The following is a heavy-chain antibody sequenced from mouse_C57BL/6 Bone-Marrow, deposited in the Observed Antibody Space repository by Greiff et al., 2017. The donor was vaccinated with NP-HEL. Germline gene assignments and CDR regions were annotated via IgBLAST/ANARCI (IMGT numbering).Heavy chain of an antibody. CDR2: INPNNGGT. Sequence: VQLQQSGPELVKPGASVKISCKASGYTFTDYYMNWVKQSHGKSLEWIGDINPNNGGTSYNQKFKGKATLTVDKSSSTAYMELRSLTSEDSAVYYCARSYYDYEGGFDYWGQGTTLTVSS. CDR1: GYTFTDYY. D-gene: IGHD2-4*01. V-gene: IGHV1-26*01. J-gene: IGHJ2*01. CDR3: ARSYYDYEGGFDY.